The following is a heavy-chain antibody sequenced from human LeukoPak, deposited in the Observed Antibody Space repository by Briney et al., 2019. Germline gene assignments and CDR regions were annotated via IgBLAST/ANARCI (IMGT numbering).Heavy chain of an antibody. CDR1: GGSISSYH. CDR2: IYYSGST. CDR3: ARSRYYYDSSDDAFDI. D-gene: IGHD3-22*01. V-gene: IGHV4-59*01. Sequence: SETLSLTCTVSGGSISSYHWSWIRQPPGKGLEWIGYIYYSGSTNYNPSLKSRVTISVDTSKNQFSLKLSSVTAADTAVYYCARSRYYYDSSDDAFDIWGQGTMVTVSS. J-gene: IGHJ3*02.